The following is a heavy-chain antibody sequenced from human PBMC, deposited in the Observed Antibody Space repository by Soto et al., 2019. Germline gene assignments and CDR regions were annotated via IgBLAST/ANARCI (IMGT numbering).Heavy chain of an antibody. V-gene: IGHV1-18*04. D-gene: IGHD6-6*01. CDR3: ARAGQLGDYYYYGMDV. CDR1: GYTFTSYG. Sequence: QVQLVQSGAEVKKPGASVKVSCKASGYTFTSYGISWVRQAPGQGLEWMGWISAYNGNTNYAQKLQGRVTMTTDTSKSTAYMELRSLRSDDTAVYYCARAGQLGDYYYYGMDVWGQGTTVTVSS. CDR2: ISAYNGNT. J-gene: IGHJ6*02.